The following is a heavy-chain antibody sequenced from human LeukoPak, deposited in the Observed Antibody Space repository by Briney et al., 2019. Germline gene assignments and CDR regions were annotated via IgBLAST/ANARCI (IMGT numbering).Heavy chain of an antibody. Sequence: GRSLRLSCAASGFTFSSYGMHWVRQAPGKGLEWVAVIWYDGSNKYYADSVKGRFTISRDNSKNTPYLQMNSLRAEDTAVYYCARDLTGRNYFDYWGQGTLVTVSS. CDR3: ARDLTGRNYFDY. V-gene: IGHV3-33*01. CDR2: IWYDGSNK. D-gene: IGHD3-9*01. J-gene: IGHJ4*02. CDR1: GFTFSSYG.